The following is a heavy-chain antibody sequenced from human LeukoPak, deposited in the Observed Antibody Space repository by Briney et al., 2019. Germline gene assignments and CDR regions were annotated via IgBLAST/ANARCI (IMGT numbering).Heavy chain of an antibody. CDR2: IYHSGIT. J-gene: IGHJ4*02. D-gene: IGHD3-9*01. Sequence: PSETLSLTCTVSGYSISSGYYWGWIRQPPGKGLEWIGSIYHSGITYYNPSLKSRVTISVDTSKNQFSLKLSSVTAADTAVYYCARSYYDILTGYYPFDYWGQGTLVTVSS. CDR3: ARSYYDILTGYYPFDY. V-gene: IGHV4-38-2*02. CDR1: GYSISSGYY.